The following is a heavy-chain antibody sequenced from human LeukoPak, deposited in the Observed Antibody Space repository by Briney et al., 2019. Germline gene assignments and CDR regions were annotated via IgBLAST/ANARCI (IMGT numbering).Heavy chain of an antibody. V-gene: IGHV4-4*07. D-gene: IGHD4-11*01. CDR2: FYARGNT. J-gene: IGHJ4*02. CDR3: ARGEVKLDY. Sequence: SETLSLTCNVSGGSISNYYWNWIRQPAGKGLEWIGRFYARGNTNYNPSLKGRVIMSVDTSKNQLSLKLTSVTAADTAVYYCARGEVKLDYWGQGTLVTVSS. CDR1: GGSISNYY.